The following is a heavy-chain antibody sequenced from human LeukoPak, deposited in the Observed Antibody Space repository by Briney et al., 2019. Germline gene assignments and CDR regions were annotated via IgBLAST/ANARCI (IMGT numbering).Heavy chain of an antibody. CDR2: IYTSGGT. V-gene: IGHV4-4*09. Sequence: SETLSLTCTVSGGSISSYYWSWIRQPPGKGLEWIGYIYTSGGTNYNPSLKSRVTISVDTSKNQFSLKLSSVTAADTAVYYCARRSYSSSWIDYWGQGTLVTVSS. CDR1: GGSISSYY. J-gene: IGHJ4*02. D-gene: IGHD6-13*01. CDR3: ARRSYSSSWIDY.